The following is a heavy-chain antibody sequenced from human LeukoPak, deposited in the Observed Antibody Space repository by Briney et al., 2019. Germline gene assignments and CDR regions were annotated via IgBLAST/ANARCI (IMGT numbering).Heavy chain of an antibody. CDR2: IYYSGST. D-gene: IGHD3-22*01. CDR1: GGSISSYY. V-gene: IGHV4-59*01. Sequence: SETLSLTCTVSGGSISSYYWSWIRQPPGEGLEWIGYIYYSGSTNYNPSLKSRVTISVDTSKNQFSLKLSSVTAADTAVYYCARGNYYDSSSYSFDYWGQGTLVTVSS. J-gene: IGHJ4*02. CDR3: ARGNYYDSSSYSFDY.